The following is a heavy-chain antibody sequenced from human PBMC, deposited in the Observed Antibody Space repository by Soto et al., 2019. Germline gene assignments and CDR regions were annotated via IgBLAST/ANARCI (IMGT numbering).Heavy chain of an antibody. CDR1: GGTFSSYA. V-gene: IGHV1-69*13. CDR2: IIPIFGTA. D-gene: IGHD5-12*01. Sequence: ASVKVSCKASGGTFSSYAISWVRQAPGQGLEWMGGIIPIFGTANYAQKFQGRVTITADESTSTAYMELSSLRSEDTAVYYCARGRDRMATITPFDYWGQGTLVTVSS. J-gene: IGHJ4*02. CDR3: ARGRDRMATITPFDY.